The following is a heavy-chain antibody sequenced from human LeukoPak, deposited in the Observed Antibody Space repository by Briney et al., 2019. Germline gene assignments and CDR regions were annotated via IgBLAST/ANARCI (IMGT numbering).Heavy chain of an antibody. J-gene: IGHJ4*02. CDR2: TNQSGNT. CDR1: GGSFSVYY. CDR3: ASFYYDSSGYHHRDY. D-gene: IGHD3-22*01. Sequence: ASETLSLTCAVYGGSFSVYYWSWIRQPPGKRLEWIGETNQSGNTNYNPSLKSRVTVSMDTSKNQFSLTLTSVTAADTAVYYCASFYYDSSGYHHRDYWDQGTLVTVSS. V-gene: IGHV4-34*01.